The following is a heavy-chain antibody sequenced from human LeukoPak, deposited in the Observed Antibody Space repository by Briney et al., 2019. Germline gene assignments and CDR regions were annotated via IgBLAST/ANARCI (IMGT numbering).Heavy chain of an antibody. Sequence: NPSETLSLTCTGSGDSISSSYWSWIRQPAGKGLEWIGRMYSSGTIKYNPSLKSRVTMSVDTSKNQFSLKLNSVTATDTAVYYCARHPFSTSSIDYWGQGTLVTVFS. D-gene: IGHD6-6*01. CDR3: ARHPFSTSSIDY. CDR1: GDSISSSY. J-gene: IGHJ4*02. V-gene: IGHV4-4*07. CDR2: MYSSGTI.